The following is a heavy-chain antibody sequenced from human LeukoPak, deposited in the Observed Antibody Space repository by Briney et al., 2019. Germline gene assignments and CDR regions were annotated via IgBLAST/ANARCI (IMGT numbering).Heavy chain of an antibody. CDR1: GGTFSSYG. V-gene: IGHV1-69*05. J-gene: IGHJ3*02. CDR3: ARIRDGYNDAYDI. D-gene: IGHD5-24*01. CDR2: IIPIFGTA. Sequence: ASVKVSCKASGGTFSSYGISWVRQAPGQGLEWMGGIIPIFGTANYAQNFQGRVTMTRDTSTSTVYMGLSSLRSEDTAVYYCARIRDGYNDAYDIWGQGTMVTVSS.